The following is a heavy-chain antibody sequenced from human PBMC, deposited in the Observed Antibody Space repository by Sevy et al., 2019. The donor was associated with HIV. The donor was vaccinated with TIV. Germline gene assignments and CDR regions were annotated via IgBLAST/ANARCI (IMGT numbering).Heavy chain of an antibody. CDR1: GYTLTELS. D-gene: IGHD2-15*01. CDR3: ATVPIVVVVAAELGFDY. J-gene: IGHJ4*02. V-gene: IGHV1-24*01. Sequence: ASVKVSCKVSGYTLTELSMHWVRQAPGKGLEWMGGFDPEDGETIYAQKFQGRVTMTADTSTDTAYMELSSLRSEDTAVYYCATVPIVVVVAAELGFDYWGQGTLVTVSS. CDR2: FDPEDGET.